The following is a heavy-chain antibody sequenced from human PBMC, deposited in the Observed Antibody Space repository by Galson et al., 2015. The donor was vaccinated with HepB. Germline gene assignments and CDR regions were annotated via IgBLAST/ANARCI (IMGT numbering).Heavy chain of an antibody. CDR3: ARDRHEFAPPSDAFDV. V-gene: IGHV3-11*01. Sequence: SLRLSCAASGFVISGSHMAWIRQPPGKGLEWVSYVARESLAIYHADSVKGRFIASRDDAANSLYLQMNSLRAEDTAVYYCARDRHEFAPPSDAFDVWGQGAMRIVSP. J-gene: IGHJ3*01. CDR2: VARESLAI. CDR1: GFVISGSH. D-gene: IGHD3-10*01.